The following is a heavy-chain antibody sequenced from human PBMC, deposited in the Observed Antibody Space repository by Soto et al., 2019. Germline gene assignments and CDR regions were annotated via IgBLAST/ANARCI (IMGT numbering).Heavy chain of an antibody. CDR1: GFTFSSYA. CDR3: ARDGNYYDSSDLDY. J-gene: IGHJ4*02. D-gene: IGHD3-22*01. CDR2: ISYDGSNK. Sequence: PGGSLRLSCAASGFTFSSYAMHWVRQAPGKGLEWVAVISYDGSNKYYADSVKGRFTISRDNSKNTLYLQMSSLRAEDTAVYYCARDGNYYDSSDLDYWGQGTLVTVSS. V-gene: IGHV3-30-3*01.